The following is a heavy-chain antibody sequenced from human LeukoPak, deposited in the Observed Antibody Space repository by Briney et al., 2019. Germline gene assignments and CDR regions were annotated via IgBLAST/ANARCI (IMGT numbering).Heavy chain of an antibody. CDR3: AAFMITFGGVIAASFDY. CDR1: GYTLTELS. CDR2: FDPEDGET. Sequence: ASVRVSCKVSGYTLTELSMHWVRQAPGKGLEWMGGFDPEDGETIYAQKFQGRVTMTEDTSTDTAYMELSGLRSEDTAVYYCAAFMITFGGVIAASFDYWGQGTLVTVSS. J-gene: IGHJ4*02. V-gene: IGHV1-24*01. D-gene: IGHD3-16*02.